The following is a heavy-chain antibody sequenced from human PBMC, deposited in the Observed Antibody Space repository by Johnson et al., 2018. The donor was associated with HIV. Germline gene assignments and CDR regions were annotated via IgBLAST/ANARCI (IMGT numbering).Heavy chain of an antibody. CDR2: IYSGGNT. CDR3: AKDLGGAHSSPRAFDI. V-gene: IGHV3-53*01. Sequence: EVQVVESGGGLIQPGGSLRLSCAASGFTVSSNYMSWVRQPPGKGLEWVSVIYSGGNTYYAAPVKGRFTISRDDSKNTLYLQMNSLRAEDTAVYYCAKDLGGAHSSPRAFDIWGRGTLVTVSS. D-gene: IGHD6-13*01. CDR1: GFTVSSNY. J-gene: IGHJ3*02.